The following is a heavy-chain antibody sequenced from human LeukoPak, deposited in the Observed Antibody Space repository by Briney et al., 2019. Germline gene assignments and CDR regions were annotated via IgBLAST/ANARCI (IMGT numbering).Heavy chain of an antibody. CDR3: ARRDYYDSSGYNWFDP. Sequence: PGGSLRLSCAASGFTFSSYWMSWVRQAPGKGLEWVANIKQDGSEKYYVDSVKGRFTISRDNAKNSLYLQMNSLRAEDTAVYYCARRDYYDSSGYNWFDPWGQGTLVTVSS. V-gene: IGHV3-7*01. J-gene: IGHJ5*02. CDR2: IKQDGSEK. D-gene: IGHD3-22*01. CDR1: GFTFSSYW.